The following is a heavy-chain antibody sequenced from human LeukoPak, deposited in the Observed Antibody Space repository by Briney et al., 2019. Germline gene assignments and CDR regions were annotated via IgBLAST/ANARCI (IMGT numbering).Heavy chain of an antibody. CDR2: IKPNSGDT. Sequence: ASVKVSCKASGYSFADYYMHWVRQAPGQGLEWMGWIKPNSGDTNYPEKFQGRITMTRDTSISTAYMELSRLTSDDTAVYFCARDYLSFPPKSYNFFDPWGQGTLVTVSS. CDR1: GYSFADYY. D-gene: IGHD1-20*01. V-gene: IGHV1-2*02. J-gene: IGHJ5*02. CDR3: ARDYLSFPPKSYNFFDP.